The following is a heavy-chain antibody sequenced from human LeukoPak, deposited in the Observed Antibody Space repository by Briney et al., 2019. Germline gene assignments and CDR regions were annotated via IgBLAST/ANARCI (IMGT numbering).Heavy chain of an antibody. J-gene: IGHJ4*02. CDR3: AKDHMVRGTLDY. D-gene: IGHD3-10*01. Sequence: PGGSLRLSCAASGFTFSSYGMHWVRQAPGEGLEWVALISYDGSNKYYADSVKGRFTISRDNSKNTLYLQMNSLRAEDTAVYFCAKDHMVRGTLDYWGQGTLVTVSS. V-gene: IGHV3-30*18. CDR2: ISYDGSNK. CDR1: GFTFSSYG.